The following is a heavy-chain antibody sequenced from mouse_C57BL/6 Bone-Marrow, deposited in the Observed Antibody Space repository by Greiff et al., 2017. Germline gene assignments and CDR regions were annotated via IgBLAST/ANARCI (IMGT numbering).Heavy chain of an antibody. V-gene: IGHV1-5*01. J-gene: IGHJ1*03. Sequence: EVKLVESGTVLARPGASVKMSCKTSGYTFTSYWMHWVQQRPGQGLEWIGAIYPGNSDTSYNQKFKGKAKLTAVTSASTAYMELSSLTNEDSAVYYCTREGDGNPWYFDVWGTGTTVTVSS. CDR3: TREGDGNPWYFDV. CDR2: IYPGNSDT. CDR1: GYTFTSYW. D-gene: IGHD2-1*01.